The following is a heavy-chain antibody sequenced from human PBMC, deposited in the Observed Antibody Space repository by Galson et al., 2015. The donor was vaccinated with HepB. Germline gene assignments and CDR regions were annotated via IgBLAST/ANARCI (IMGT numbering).Heavy chain of an antibody. CDR2: ISGSGGST. CDR3: AKALRVGEWFDP. D-gene: IGHD3-10*01. J-gene: IGHJ5*02. V-gene: IGHV3-23*01. CDR1: GFTFSSYA. Sequence: SLRLSCAASGFTFSSYAMSWVRQAPGKGLEWVSAISGSGGSTYYADSVKGRFTISRDNSKNTLYLQMNSLRAEDTAVYYCAKALRVGEWFDPWGQGTLVTVSS.